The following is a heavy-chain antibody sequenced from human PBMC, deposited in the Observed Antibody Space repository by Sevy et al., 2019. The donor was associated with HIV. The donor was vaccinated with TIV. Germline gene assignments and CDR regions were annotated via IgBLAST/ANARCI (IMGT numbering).Heavy chain of an antibody. J-gene: IGHJ4*02. CDR1: GYTFTSYR. CDR3: ARSYCSGGRCYSLAY. CDR2: VSPHNGDT. V-gene: IGHV1-18*01. Sequence: ASVKVSCKASGYTFTSYRIYWVRQAPGQGLESMGWVSPHNGDTDYAQKFQGRVTMITDTSTSTAFMELRSLRSDDTALYYCARSYCSGGRCYSLAYWGQGTLVTVSS. D-gene: IGHD2-15*01.